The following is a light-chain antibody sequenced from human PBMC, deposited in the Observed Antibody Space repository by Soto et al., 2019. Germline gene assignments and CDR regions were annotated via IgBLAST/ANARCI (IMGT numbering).Light chain of an antibody. Sequence: ERMMTQSPATLSLSPGAQAPLSCRASQSVSSNLAWYQQKPGQAPRLLIYGASTRATGIPARFSGSGSGTEFTLTISSLQSEDFAVYYCQQYNNWPPWTFGQGTKVDIK. J-gene: IGKJ1*01. CDR1: QSVSSN. CDR2: GAS. V-gene: IGKV3-15*01. CDR3: QQYNNWPPWT.